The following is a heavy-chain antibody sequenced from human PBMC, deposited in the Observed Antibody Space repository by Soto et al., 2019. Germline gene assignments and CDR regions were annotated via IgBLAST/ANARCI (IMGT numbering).Heavy chain of an antibody. Sequence: GGSLRLSCAASGFTFSSYSMNWVRQAPGKGLEWVSSISSSSSYIYYADSVKGRFTISRDNAKNSLYLQMNSLRAEDTAVYYCARGYCSSTSCLGYFDYWGQGTLVTVSS. J-gene: IGHJ4*02. D-gene: IGHD2-2*01. CDR1: GFTFSSYS. V-gene: IGHV3-21*01. CDR3: ARGYCSSTSCLGYFDY. CDR2: ISSSSSYI.